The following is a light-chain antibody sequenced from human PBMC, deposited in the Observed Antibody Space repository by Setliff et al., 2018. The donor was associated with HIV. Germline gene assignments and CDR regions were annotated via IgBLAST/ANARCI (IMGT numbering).Light chain of an antibody. J-gene: IGLJ2*01. CDR3: SSYAGNIVI. CDR2: EVN. V-gene: IGLV2-8*01. Sequence: SVLTQPPSASGSPGQSVTISCTGTSSDIGGYDYVSWYQQHPGKAPKLMTYEVNKRPSGVPDRFSASKSGNTTSLTVSGLQADDEGDYYCSSYAGNIVIFGGGTKVTVL. CDR1: SSDIGGYDY.